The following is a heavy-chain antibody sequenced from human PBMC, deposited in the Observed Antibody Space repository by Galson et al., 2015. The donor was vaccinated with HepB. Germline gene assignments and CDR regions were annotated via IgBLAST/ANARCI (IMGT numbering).Heavy chain of an antibody. J-gene: IGHJ4*02. CDR1: GFTFSSYA. CDR3: AREEGTPEYYFDY. CDR2: ISYDGSNK. V-gene: IGHV3-30-3*01. Sequence: SLRLSCAASGFTFSSYAMHWVRQAPGKGLEWVAVISYDGSNKYYADSVKGRFTISRDNSKNTLYLQMNSLRAEDTAVYYCAREEGTPEYYFDYWGQGTLVTVSS.